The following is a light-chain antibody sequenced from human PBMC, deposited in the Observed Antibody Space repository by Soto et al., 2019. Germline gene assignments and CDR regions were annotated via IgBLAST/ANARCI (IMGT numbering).Light chain of an antibody. Sequence: QSLLTQAASVSGSRGQSITISCTGTSSDVGSYNFVSWYQQLPGKAPKLMIYEVSNRPSGVSNRFSGSKSGNTASLTISGLQAEDEADYYCSSYTTSSNSVFGSGTKVTVL. J-gene: IGLJ1*01. CDR1: SSDVGSYNF. CDR3: SSYTTSSNSV. CDR2: EVS. V-gene: IGLV2-14*01.